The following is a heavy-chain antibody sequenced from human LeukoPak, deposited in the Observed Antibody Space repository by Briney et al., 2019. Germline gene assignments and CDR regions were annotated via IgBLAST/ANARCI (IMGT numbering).Heavy chain of an antibody. CDR3: AGKKGTMVFFDY. J-gene: IGHJ4*02. CDR1: GGSISSYY. CDR2: IYYSGST. Sequence: SETLSLTCTVSGGSISSYYWSWIRQPPGKGLEWIGYIYYSGSTNYNHSIKSRVTMSVDTSKNQFSLKLSSVTPADTAVYYCAGKKGTMVFFDYWGQGALVTVSS. V-gene: IGHV4-59*01. D-gene: IGHD4/OR15-4a*01.